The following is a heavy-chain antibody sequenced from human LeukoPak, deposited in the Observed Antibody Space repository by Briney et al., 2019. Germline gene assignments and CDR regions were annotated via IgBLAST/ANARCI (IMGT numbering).Heavy chain of an antibody. CDR3: ARDYKYAFDN. V-gene: IGHV3-48*01. J-gene: IGHJ4*02. CDR2: IGISSGNT. Sequence: GRSLRLSCAASGFTFSSYGMHWVRQAPGKGLEWISYIGISSGNTKYADSVKGRFTISGDKAKNSLYLQMNSLRVEDTAVYYCARDYKYAFDNWGRGTLVTVSS. D-gene: IGHD5-24*01. CDR1: GFTFSSYG.